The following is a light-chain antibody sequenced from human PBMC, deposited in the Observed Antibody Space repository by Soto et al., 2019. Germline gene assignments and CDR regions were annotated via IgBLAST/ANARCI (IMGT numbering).Light chain of an antibody. CDR2: EVS. Sequence: QSALTQPASVSGSPGQSITISCTGTSSDVGGYDYVSWYQLHPGKAPKLMVFEVSNRPSGVSYRFSGSKSGNTASLTISGHQAEDESDYFCSSYSISTASRFGPVTKVTVL. CDR3: SSYSISTASR. CDR1: SSDVGGYDY. J-gene: IGLJ1*01. V-gene: IGLV2-14*01.